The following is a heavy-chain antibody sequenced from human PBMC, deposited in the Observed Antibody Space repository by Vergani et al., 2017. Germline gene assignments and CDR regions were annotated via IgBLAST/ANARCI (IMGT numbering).Heavy chain of an antibody. CDR2: ISWNSGST. CDR1: GFTFDDYA. J-gene: IGHJ3*02. Sequence: VQLVQSGAEVKKPGRSLRLSCAASGFTFDDYAMHWVRQAPGKGLEWVSGISWNSGSTGYADSVKGRFTISRDNAKNSLHLQMNSLRAEDTALYYCARRYNYAYSVSAFDIWGQGTMVTVSS. CDR3: ARRYNYAYSVSAFDI. D-gene: IGHD3-16*01. V-gene: IGHV3-9*01.